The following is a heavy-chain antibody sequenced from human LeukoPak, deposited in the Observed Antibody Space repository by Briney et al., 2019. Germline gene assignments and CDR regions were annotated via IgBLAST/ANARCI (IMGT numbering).Heavy chain of an antibody. D-gene: IGHD3-22*01. Sequence: GGSLRLSCAASGFTFSSYSMNWVRQAPGKGLEWVSSISSSSSYIYYADSVKGRFTISRDNAKNSLYLQMNSLRAEDTAVYYCARASADSSGYYGYFDYWGQGTLVTVSS. CDR3: ARASADSSGYYGYFDY. CDR1: GFTFSSYS. V-gene: IGHV3-21*01. CDR2: ISSSSSYI. J-gene: IGHJ4*02.